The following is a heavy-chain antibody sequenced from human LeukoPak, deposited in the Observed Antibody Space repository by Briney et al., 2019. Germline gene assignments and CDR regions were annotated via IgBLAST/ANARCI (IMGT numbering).Heavy chain of an antibody. D-gene: IGHD6-19*01. Sequence: SETLSLTCTVSGGSISSSSYYWGWIRQPPGKGLEWIGSIYYSGSTYYNPSLKSRVTISVDTSKNQFSLKLSSVTAADTAVYYCASEWLPARWGQGTLVTVSS. V-gene: IGHV4-39*01. J-gene: IGHJ4*02. CDR1: GGSISSSSYY. CDR3: ASEWLPAR. CDR2: IYYSGST.